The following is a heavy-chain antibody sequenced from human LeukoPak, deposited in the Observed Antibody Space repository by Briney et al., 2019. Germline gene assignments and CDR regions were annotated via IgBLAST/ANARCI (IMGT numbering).Heavy chain of an antibody. CDR2: IYYSGST. CDR1: GGSISSYY. V-gene: IGHV4-59*01. Sequence: PSETLSLTCTVSGGSISSYYWSWIRPPPGKGLEWIGYIYYSGSTNYSPSLKSRVTISVDTSKNQLSLKLSSVTAADTAVYYCAREEYGFDPWGQGTLVTVSS. J-gene: IGHJ5*02. CDR3: AREEYGFDP. D-gene: IGHD2-2*01.